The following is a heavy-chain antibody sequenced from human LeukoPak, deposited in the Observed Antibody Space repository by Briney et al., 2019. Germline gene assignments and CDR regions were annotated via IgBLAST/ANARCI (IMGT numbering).Heavy chain of an antibody. D-gene: IGHD4-17*01. V-gene: IGHV3-30-3*01. J-gene: IGHJ4*02. Sequence: GGSLRLSCAASGFSFDNYAMHWVRQAPGKGLEWLAVVSYDGVNKYYADSVKGRFTISRDNSKNTLYLQMNSLRPEDTALYYCAREGDARTVTHSPYFDYWGQGTLVTVSS. CDR2: VSYDGVNK. CDR1: GFSFDNYA. CDR3: AREGDARTVTHSPYFDY.